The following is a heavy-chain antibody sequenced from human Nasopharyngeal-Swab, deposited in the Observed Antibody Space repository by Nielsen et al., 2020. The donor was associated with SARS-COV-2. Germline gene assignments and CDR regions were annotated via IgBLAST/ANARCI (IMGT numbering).Heavy chain of an antibody. CDR1: GFTFSSYA. D-gene: IGHD2-15*01. J-gene: IGHJ3*02. Sequence: GGSLRLSCAASGFTFSSYAMNWVRQAPGKGLEWVAVISYDGSNKYYADSVKGRFTISRDNAKNSLYLQMNSLRAEDTAVYYCARGEVVAVRADAFDIWGQGTMVTVSS. CDR2: ISYDGSNK. V-gene: IGHV3-30*04. CDR3: ARGEVVAVRADAFDI.